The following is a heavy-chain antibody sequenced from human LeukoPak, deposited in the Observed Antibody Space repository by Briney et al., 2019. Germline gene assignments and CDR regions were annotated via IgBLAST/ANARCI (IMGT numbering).Heavy chain of an antibody. D-gene: IGHD6-19*01. V-gene: IGHV4-39*01. Sequence: SETLSLTCTVSGGSISSSYYWGWIRQPPGKGLEWIGGIYYSGSTYYNPSLKSRVTISIDTSKNQFSLKLTSVTAADTAVYYCARTGCSTGWDRFSFVYWGQGTLVTVSS. CDR1: GGSISSSYY. CDR3: ARTGCSTGWDRFSFVY. CDR2: IYYSGST. J-gene: IGHJ4*02.